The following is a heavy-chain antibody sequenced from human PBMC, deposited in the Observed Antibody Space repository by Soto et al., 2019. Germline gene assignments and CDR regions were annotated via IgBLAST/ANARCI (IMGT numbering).Heavy chain of an antibody. J-gene: IGHJ5*01. CDR2: ISRDGSYI. Sequence: HPGGSLRLSCAASGFTFSRHAIHWVRPTPGRGLEWVLAISRDGSYIYYTDSVKGRFTVSRDNSKNTVFVQMNRLIPDDTALYFCARTRNGGVADSFDSWGQGTRVTVS. V-gene: IGHV3-30*04. CDR3: ARTRNGGVADSFDS. CDR1: GFTFSRHA. D-gene: IGHD3-3*01.